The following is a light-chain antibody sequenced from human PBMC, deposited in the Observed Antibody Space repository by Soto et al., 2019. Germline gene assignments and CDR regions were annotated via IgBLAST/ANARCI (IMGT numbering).Light chain of an antibody. V-gene: IGKV1-5*03. CDR1: QSISSW. CDR2: KAS. CDR3: QQYNSYSRT. Sequence: DIQMTQSPSTLSASVGDRVTITCRASQSISSWLGWYQQKPGKAPKLLIYKASNLESGVPSRFSGSGSGTESTLTISSLQPDDFATYHCQQYNSYSRTFGQGTKVEIK. J-gene: IGKJ1*01.